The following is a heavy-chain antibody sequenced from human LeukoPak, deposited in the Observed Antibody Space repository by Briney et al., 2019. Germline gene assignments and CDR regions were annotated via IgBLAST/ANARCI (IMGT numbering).Heavy chain of an antibody. D-gene: IGHD2-2*01. V-gene: IGHV1-18*01. CDR2: ISAYNGNT. CDR1: GYTFTSYG. CDR3: ARDSAPYCSSTSCYPRDY. Sequence: GASVKVSCKASGYTFTSYGISWVRQATGQGLEWMGWISAYNGNTNYAQKLQGRVTMTTDTSTSTAYMELRSLRSDDTAVYYCARDSAPYCSSTSCYPRDYWGQGTLVTVSS. J-gene: IGHJ4*02.